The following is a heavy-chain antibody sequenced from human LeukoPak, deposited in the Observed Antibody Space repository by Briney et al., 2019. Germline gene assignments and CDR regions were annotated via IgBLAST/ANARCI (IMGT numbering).Heavy chain of an antibody. Sequence: GGSLRLSCAASGFTFSSYAMHWVRQAPGKGLEYVSAISSNGGSTYYANFVKGRFTISRDNSKNTLYLQMGSLRAEDMAGYYSPRVLPGSDGAFDNWGQGTMVTVSS. CDR3: PRVLPGSDGAFDN. D-gene: IGHD1-26*01. CDR1: GFTFSSYA. J-gene: IGHJ3*02. V-gene: IGHV3-64*01. CDR2: ISSNGGST.